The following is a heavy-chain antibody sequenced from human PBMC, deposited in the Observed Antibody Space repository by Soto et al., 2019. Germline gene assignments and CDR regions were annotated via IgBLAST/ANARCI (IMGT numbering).Heavy chain of an antibody. CDR3: ARHMDGTLQLNWFDP. V-gene: IGHV4-39*01. CDR2: IYYSGST. J-gene: IGHJ5*02. Sequence: PSETLSLTCTVSGGSISSSSYYWGWIRQPPGKGLEWIGSIYYSGSTYYNPSLKSRVTISVDTSKNQFSLKLSSVTAADTAVYYCARHMDGTLQLNWFDPWGQGTLVTVSS. D-gene: IGHD3-10*01. CDR1: GGSISSSSYY.